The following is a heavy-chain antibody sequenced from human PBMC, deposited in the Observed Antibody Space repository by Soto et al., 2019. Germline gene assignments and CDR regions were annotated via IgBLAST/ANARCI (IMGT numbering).Heavy chain of an antibody. V-gene: IGHV1-8*01. D-gene: IGHD2-15*01. CDR2: MNPNSGNT. CDR1: GYTFTSYD. J-gene: IGHJ6*02. Sequence: QVQLVQSGAEVKKPGASVKVSCKASGYTFTSYDINWVRQATGQGLEWMGWMNPNSGNTGYAQKFQGRVTMNRNTSISTAYMELSSLRSEATAVYYCARDIVVVVAATLDYDYDGMDVWGQGTTVTVSS. CDR3: ARDIVVVVAATLDYDYDGMDV.